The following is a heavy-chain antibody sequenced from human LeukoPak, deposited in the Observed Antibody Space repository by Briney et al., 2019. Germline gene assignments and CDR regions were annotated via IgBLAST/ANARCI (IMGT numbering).Heavy chain of an antibody. V-gene: IGHV3-23*01. J-gene: IGHJ5*02. CDR2: ISGSGGST. D-gene: IGHD6-13*01. Sequence: PGGSLRLSCAASGFTFTMFSMNWLRQAPGKGLEWVSAISGSGGSTYYADSVKGRFTISRDNSKNTLYLQMNSLRAEDTAVYYCAKDSYSSSSMNWFAPWGQGTLVTVSS. CDR3: AKDSYSSSSMNWFAP. CDR1: GFTFTMFS.